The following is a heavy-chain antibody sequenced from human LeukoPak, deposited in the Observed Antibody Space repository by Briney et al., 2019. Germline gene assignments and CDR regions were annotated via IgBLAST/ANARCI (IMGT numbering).Heavy chain of an antibody. J-gene: IGHJ6*02. D-gene: IGHD2-21*02. CDR3: TFNCGGDCYSPKLLYYGMDV. CDR2: ISGSSSYI. Sequence: GGSLRLSCAASGFTSSSYSMNWVRQAPGKGLEWVSSISGSSSYIYYADSVKGRFTISRDNAKNSLYLQMNSLRAEDTAVYYCTFNCGGDCYSPKLLYYGMDVWGQGTTVTVSS. CDR1: GFTSSSYS. V-gene: IGHV3-21*01.